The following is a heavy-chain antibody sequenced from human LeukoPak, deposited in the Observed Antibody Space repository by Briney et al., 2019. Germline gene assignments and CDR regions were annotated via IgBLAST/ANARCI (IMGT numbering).Heavy chain of an antibody. V-gene: IGHV5-51*01. CDR1: GYRFTSYW. CDR3: ARRKEWLRGAFDY. Sequence: GASLQISCKGSGYRFTSYWIGWVRPMPGKGLEWMGIIYPGDSDTRYSPSFQGQVTISADKSISTAYLQWSSLKASDTAMYYCARRKEWLRGAFDYWGQGTLVTVSS. J-gene: IGHJ4*02. CDR2: IYPGDSDT. D-gene: IGHD3-3*01.